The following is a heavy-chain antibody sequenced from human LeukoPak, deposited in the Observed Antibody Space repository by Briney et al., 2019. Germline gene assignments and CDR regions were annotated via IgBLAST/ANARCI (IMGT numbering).Heavy chain of an antibody. J-gene: IGHJ6*02. CDR3: ARDLGDYGDYVAYYYYYGMDV. V-gene: IGHV1-18*01. CDR2: ISAYNGNT. D-gene: IGHD4-17*01. CDR1: GYTFTSYG. Sequence: ASVKVSCKASGYTFTSYGISWVRQAPGQGLEWMGWISAYNGNTNYAQKLQGRVTMTTDTSTSTAYMELRSLRSDDTAVYYCARDLGDYGDYVAYYYYYGMDVWGQGTTATVSS.